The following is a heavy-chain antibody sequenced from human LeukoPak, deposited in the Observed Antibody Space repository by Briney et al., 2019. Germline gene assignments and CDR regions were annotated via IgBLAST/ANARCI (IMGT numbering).Heavy chain of an antibody. V-gene: IGHV4-34*01. D-gene: IGHD1-26*01. CDR3: ARGQWWELLTTSYYYFDY. CDR2: INHSGST. Sequence: PSETLSLTCAVYGGSFSGYYWSWIRQPPGKGLEWIGEINHSGSTNYNPSLKSRVTISVDTSKNQFSLKLSSVTAADTAVYYCARGQWWELLTTSYYYFDYWGQGTLVTVSS. J-gene: IGHJ4*02. CDR1: GGSFSGYY.